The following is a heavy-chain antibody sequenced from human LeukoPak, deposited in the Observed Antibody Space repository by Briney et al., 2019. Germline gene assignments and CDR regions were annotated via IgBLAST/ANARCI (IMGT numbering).Heavy chain of an antibody. Sequence: GGSPRLSCAASGLTVSRTYLIWVRQAPGKGLEWVSSIYTGGTTYYADSVKGRFTISRGNSKNTLHLQLTSLRADDTALYFCARGTLRSGYDSWGQGTLVTVSS. CDR2: IYTGGTT. CDR3: ARGTLRSGYDS. CDR1: GLTVSRTY. J-gene: IGHJ4*02. V-gene: IGHV3-66*01. D-gene: IGHD5-12*01.